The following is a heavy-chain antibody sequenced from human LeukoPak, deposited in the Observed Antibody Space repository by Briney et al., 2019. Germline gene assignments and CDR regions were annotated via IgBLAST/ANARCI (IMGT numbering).Heavy chain of an antibody. J-gene: IGHJ5*02. V-gene: IGHV1-69*13. CDR2: IIPAFGTA. CDR3: ARDLSEVAPPSGRSGNCFYP. Sequence: GASVKLSCKASGGTLSTYAISWVRQAPGQGLEWMGGIIPAFGTANYAQKFQDRVTITADESTGTVYMELSSLRSEDTAVYYCARDLSEVAPPSGRSGNCFYPWGQGAMVTVSS. CDR1: GGTLSTYA. D-gene: IGHD3-10*01.